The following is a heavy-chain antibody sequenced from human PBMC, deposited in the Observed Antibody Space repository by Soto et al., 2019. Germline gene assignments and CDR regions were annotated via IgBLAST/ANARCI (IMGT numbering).Heavy chain of an antibody. CDR1: GGSISRGDYY. V-gene: IGHV4-30-4*02. CDR3: ARDFPYCTNGVCYGGDDAFDI. CDR2: IYYSGST. Sequence: SETVSLTCTFSGGSISRGDYYWSWIRQPPGKGRAWIGYIYYSGSTYYNPSLKSRVTISVDTSKNQFSLKLSSVTAADTAVYYCARDFPYCTNGVCYGGDDAFDIWGQGTMVT. D-gene: IGHD2-8*01. J-gene: IGHJ3*02.